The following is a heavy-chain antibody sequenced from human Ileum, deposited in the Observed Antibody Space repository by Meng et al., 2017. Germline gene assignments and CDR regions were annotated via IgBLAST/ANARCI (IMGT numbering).Heavy chain of an antibody. CDR1: GFTFSSYW. Sequence: GGSLRPSCAASGFTFSSYWMSWVSQAPGKGLEWVANIKQAGSKKYYVDSVKGRFTISRDNAKNSLYRQMNSLRAEDTAVNYCARDWWPVNYFDDWGQGTLVTVSS. D-gene: IGHD6-19*01. V-gene: IGHV3-7*01. CDR3: ARDWWPVNYFDD. J-gene: IGHJ4*02. CDR2: IKQAGSKK.